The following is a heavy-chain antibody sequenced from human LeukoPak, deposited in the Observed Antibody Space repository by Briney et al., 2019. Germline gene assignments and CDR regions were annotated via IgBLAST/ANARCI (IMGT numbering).Heavy chain of an antibody. CDR2: ISISRSYI. V-gene: IGHV3-21*01. CDR1: GFTFSSYS. J-gene: IGHJ4*02. Sequence: GGSLRLSCAVSGFTFSSYSMNWVRQPPAKGQEWVSSISISRSYIYYADSAKGRFPIFRDNAKNSLSLQMKSLRAEDTAGHYFARDLHWGEGSLVTVSS. CDR3: ARDLH.